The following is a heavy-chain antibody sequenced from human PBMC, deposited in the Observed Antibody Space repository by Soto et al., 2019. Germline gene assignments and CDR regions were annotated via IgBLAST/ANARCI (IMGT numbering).Heavy chain of an antibody. D-gene: IGHD6-19*01. Sequence: PSPTLSLTCAISGDSVSTNSATWDWIRQSPSRGLEWLGRTYYRSKWDYDYAASVKGRININPDTSNNQVSLHLDSVTPDDTAVYYCAREKAVAGISFDFWGQGTPVTVSS. V-gene: IGHV6-1*01. J-gene: IGHJ4*02. CDR3: AREKAVAGISFDF. CDR1: GDSVSTNSAT. CDR2: TYYRSKWDY.